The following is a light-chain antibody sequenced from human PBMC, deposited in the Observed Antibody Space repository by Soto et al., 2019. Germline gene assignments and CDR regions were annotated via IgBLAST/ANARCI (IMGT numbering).Light chain of an antibody. CDR2: DVS. Sequence: QSALTQPASVSGSPGQSITISCTGTSSDVGGYNYVSWYQQHPGKAPKLMIYDVSNRPSGVSNRFSGSKSGNTASLTISGPQAEDEADYYSSSYTSSSPLFGGGTQLTVL. CDR1: SSDVGGYNY. CDR3: SSYTSSSPL. V-gene: IGLV2-14*01. J-gene: IGLJ3*02.